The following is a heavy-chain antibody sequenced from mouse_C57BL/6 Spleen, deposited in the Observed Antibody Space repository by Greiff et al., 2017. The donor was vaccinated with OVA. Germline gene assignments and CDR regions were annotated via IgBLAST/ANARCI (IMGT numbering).Heavy chain of an antibody. CDR2: IYPGDGDT. Sequence: VQLQQSGAELVKPGASVKISCKASGYAFSSYWMNWVKQRPGKGLEWIGQIYPGDGDTNYNGKFKGKATLTADKSSSTAYMQLSSLTSEDSAVYFCARGGLVATNYYAMDYWGQGTSVTVSS. V-gene: IGHV1-80*01. J-gene: IGHJ4*01. CDR1: GYAFSSYW. CDR3: ARGGLVATNYYAMDY. D-gene: IGHD1-1*01.